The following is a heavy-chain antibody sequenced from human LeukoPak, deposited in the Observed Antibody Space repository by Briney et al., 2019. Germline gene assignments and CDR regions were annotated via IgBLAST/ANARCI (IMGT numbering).Heavy chain of an antibody. D-gene: IGHD2-2*02. CDR3: ASLSLGYCSSTSCYTNLYYYYGMDV. CDR1: GGSISSGGYY. J-gene: IGHJ6*02. V-gene: IGHV4-31*03. Sequence: PSQTLSLTCTVSGGSISSGGYYWSWIRQHPGKGLEWIGCIYYSGSTYYNPSLKSRVTISVDTSKNQFSLKLSSVTAADTAVYYCASLSLGYCSSTSCYTNLYYYYGMDVWGQGTTVTVSS. CDR2: IYYSGST.